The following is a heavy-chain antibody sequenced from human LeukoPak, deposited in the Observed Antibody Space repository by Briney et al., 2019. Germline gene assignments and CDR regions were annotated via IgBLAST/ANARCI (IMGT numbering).Heavy chain of an antibody. D-gene: IGHD1-14*01. J-gene: IGHJ3*02. Sequence: SETLSLTCTVSGGSISGSSYYWGWIRQPPGKGLEWIGSIYYSGSTYYNPSLKSRVTISVDTSKNQFSLKLSSVTAADTAVYYCASRMDDAFDIWGQGTMVTVSS. CDR2: IYYSGST. CDR3: ASRMDDAFDI. V-gene: IGHV4-39*01. CDR1: GGSISGSSYY.